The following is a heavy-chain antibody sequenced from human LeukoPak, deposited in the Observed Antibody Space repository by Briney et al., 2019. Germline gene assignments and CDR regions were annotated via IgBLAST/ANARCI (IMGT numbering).Heavy chain of an antibody. CDR2: INDSGGST. D-gene: IGHD3-9*01. V-gene: IGHV3-23*01. CDR3: AETLKLGISTGYFDY. J-gene: IGHJ4*02. CDR1: GFTFSSYA. Sequence: GGSLRLSCAASGFTFSSYAMSWVRQAPGKGLEWVSGINDSGGSTYYADSVKGRFTISRDNSKNTLYLQMNSLRAEDTAVYCCAETLKLGISTGYFDYWGQGTLVTVSS.